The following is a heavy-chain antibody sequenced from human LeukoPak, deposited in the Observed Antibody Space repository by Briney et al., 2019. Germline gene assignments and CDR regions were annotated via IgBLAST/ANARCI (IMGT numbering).Heavy chain of an antibody. Sequence: GGSLRLSCAASGFTFSDYYMSWIRQAPGKGLEWVAYISSSGNTRYYADSVRGRFTISRDNAKNSLYLQMNSLRAEDTAVYYCAWGGIAAFDSWGQGTLVTVSS. CDR2: ISSSGNTR. V-gene: IGHV3-11*04. CDR3: AWGGIAAFDS. J-gene: IGHJ4*02. CDR1: GFTFSDYY. D-gene: IGHD2-21*01.